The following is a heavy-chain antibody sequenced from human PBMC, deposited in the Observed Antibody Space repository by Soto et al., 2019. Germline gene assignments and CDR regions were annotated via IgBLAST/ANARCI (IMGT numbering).Heavy chain of an antibody. D-gene: IGHD4-17*01. V-gene: IGHV1-8*01. CDR3: ARVITVTSPFSWYFDL. J-gene: IGHJ2*01. Sequence: ASVKVSCKASGYTFTSYDINWVRQATGQGLEWMGWMNPNSGNTGYAQKLQGRVTMTRNTSISTAYMELSSLRSEDTAVYYCARVITVTSPFSWYFDLWGRRTLVTVSS. CDR1: GYTFTSYD. CDR2: MNPNSGNT.